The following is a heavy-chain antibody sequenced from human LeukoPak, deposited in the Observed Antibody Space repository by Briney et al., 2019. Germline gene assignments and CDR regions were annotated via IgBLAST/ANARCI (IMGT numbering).Heavy chain of an antibody. Sequence: PSETLSLTCTVSGGSISSSSYYWGWIRQPPGKGLEWIGSIYYSGSTYYNPSLKSRVTISVDTSKNQFSLKLSSVTAADTAVYYCARDRHSSGWSRFGFDYWGQGTLVTVSS. D-gene: IGHD6-19*01. CDR1: GGSISSSSYY. CDR3: ARDRHSSGWSRFGFDY. J-gene: IGHJ4*02. V-gene: IGHV4-39*07. CDR2: IYYSGST.